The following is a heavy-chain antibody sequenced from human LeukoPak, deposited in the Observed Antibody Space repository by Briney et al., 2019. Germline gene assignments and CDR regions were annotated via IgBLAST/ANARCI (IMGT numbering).Heavy chain of an antibody. V-gene: IGHV3-21*01. CDR2: ISTTSSYI. D-gene: IGHD1-26*01. J-gene: IGHJ4*02. CDR1: GFTFSSYS. Sequence: PGESLRLSCAASGFTFSSYSMNWVRQAPGKGLEWVSSISTTSSYIFYADSVKGRFTISRDNAKNSLYLQMDSLRAEDTALYYCARGPIVGATGGFDYWGQGTLVTVSS. CDR3: ARGPIVGATGGFDY.